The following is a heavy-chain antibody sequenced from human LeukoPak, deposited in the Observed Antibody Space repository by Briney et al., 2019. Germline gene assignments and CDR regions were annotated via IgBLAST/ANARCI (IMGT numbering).Heavy chain of an antibody. CDR3: ARTSYLYWYFDL. Sequence: GGSLRLSCAASGFTFSDYYMSWIRQAPGKGLEWVSYISSSGSTIYYADSVKGRFSISRDNAKNSLYLQMNSLRAEDTAVYYCARTSYLYWYFDLWGRGTLVTVSS. V-gene: IGHV3-11*01. J-gene: IGHJ2*01. D-gene: IGHD1-26*01. CDR2: ISSSGSTI. CDR1: GFTFSDYY.